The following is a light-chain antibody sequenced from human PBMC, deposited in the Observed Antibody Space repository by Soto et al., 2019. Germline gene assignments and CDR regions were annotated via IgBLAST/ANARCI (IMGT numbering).Light chain of an antibody. J-gene: IGKJ1*01. V-gene: IGKV3-11*01. CDR1: QSIGLA. CDR3: QQRTDRPPWT. Sequence: EIVLTQSPATLSLSPGXRATLSCRASQSIGLAIAWYQHKPGQAPRLLIFDASQRATGIPARFRGSGSGTDFTLSISSLEPEDFAVYYCQQRTDRPPWTFGQGTKVDI. CDR2: DAS.